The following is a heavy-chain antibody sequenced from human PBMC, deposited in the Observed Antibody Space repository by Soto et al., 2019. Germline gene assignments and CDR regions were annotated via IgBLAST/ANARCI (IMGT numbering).Heavy chain of an antibody. Sequence: SETLSLTCTVSGGSIRSYYWSWIRQPPGKGLEWIGYIYYSGSTNYNPSLKSRVTISVDTSKNQFSLKLSSVTAADTAVYYCARDKITGLFDYWGQGTLVTVSS. CDR3: ARDKITGLFDY. J-gene: IGHJ4*02. CDR1: GGSIRSYY. CDR2: IYYSGST. V-gene: IGHV4-59*12. D-gene: IGHD2-8*02.